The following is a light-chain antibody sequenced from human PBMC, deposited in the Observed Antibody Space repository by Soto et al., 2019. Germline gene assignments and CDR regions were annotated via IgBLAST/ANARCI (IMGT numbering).Light chain of an antibody. Sequence: GDTVTITCRASPSITTWLAWYQQKPGKGPNLLIYKASTLVSGVPARFSGGGSGTEFTLNITNLQPDDFATYYCQQYNSYFRTFGQGTKVQVK. CDR1: PSITTW. J-gene: IGKJ1*01. CDR2: KAS. CDR3: QQYNSYFRT. V-gene: IGKV1-5*03.